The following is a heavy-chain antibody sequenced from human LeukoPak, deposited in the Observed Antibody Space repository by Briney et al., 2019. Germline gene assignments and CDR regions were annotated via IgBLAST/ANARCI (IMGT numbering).Heavy chain of an antibody. CDR2: ISSSSSYI. D-gene: IGHD6-6*01. Sequence: GGSLRLSCAASGFTFSTDSMNWVREAPGRGLGRVSSISSSSSYIYYADSVKGRFTISRDNAKNSLYLQMNSLRAEDTAVYYCARDPSSSSAFDYWGQGTLVTVSS. CDR3: ARDPSSSSAFDY. CDR1: GFTFSTDS. V-gene: IGHV3-21*01. J-gene: IGHJ4*02.